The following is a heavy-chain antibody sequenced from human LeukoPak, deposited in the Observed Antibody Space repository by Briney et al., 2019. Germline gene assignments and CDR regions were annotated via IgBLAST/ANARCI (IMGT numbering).Heavy chain of an antibody. D-gene: IGHD4-17*01. J-gene: IGHJ4*02. V-gene: IGHV3-64*01. CDR1: GFTFSSYA. Sequence: GGSLRLSCAASGFTFSSYAMHWVRQAPGKGLEYVSAISSNGGSTYYANSVKGRFTISRDNSKNTLYLQMGSLRAEDMAVYYCARGNDHGDYSAAVWGQGTLVTVSS. CDR3: ARGNDHGDYSAAV. CDR2: ISSNGGST.